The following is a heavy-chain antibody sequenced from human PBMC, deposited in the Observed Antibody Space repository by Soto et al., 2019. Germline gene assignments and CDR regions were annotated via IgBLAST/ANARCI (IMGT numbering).Heavy chain of an antibody. V-gene: IGHV3-66*01. J-gene: IGHJ6*02. CDR1: GFTVSSNY. D-gene: IGHD2-21*02. CDR3: ARDSPISRGGGDSNTFYYYYYGMDV. Sequence: GGSLRLSCAASGFTVSSNYMSWVRQAPGKGLEWVSVIYSGGSTYYADSVKGRFTISRDNSKNTLYLQMNSLRAEDTAVYYCARDSPISRGGGDSNTFYYYYYGMDVWGQGTTVTVSS. CDR2: IYSGGST.